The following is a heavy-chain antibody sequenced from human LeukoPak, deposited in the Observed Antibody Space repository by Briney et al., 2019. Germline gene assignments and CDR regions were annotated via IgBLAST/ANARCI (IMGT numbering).Heavy chain of an antibody. CDR1: GGSISGYY. CDR3: ARLATDSDILTGSDY. CDR2: TYSSGIT. D-gene: IGHD3-9*01. J-gene: IGHJ4*02. Sequence: PSETLSLTCTVSGGSISGYYWSWVRQPPLKGLEWIGYTYSSGITRYSPSLKSRLTISVDTSKNQFSLRLSSVTAADTALYYCARLATDSDILTGSDYWGQGTLVTVSS. V-gene: IGHV4-59*08.